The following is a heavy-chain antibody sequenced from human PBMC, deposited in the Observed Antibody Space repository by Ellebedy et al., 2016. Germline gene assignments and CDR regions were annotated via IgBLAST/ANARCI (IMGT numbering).Heavy chain of an antibody. D-gene: IGHD1-14*01. Sequence: SETLSLXXTVSGGSIRSNSYYWGWIRQPPGKGLEWIGTIYYSGDTYYTPSLKSRVTMSVDTSRNHFSLKLSSVTAADTTVYYCARRLSIGISGLGWFDPWGQGTLVTVSS. CDR3: ARRLSIGISGLGWFDP. V-gene: IGHV4-39*02. CDR1: GGSIRSNSYY. J-gene: IGHJ5*02. CDR2: IYYSGDT.